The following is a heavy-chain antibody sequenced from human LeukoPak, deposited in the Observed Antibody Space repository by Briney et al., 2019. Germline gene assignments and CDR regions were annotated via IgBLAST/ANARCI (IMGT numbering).Heavy chain of an antibody. CDR1: GFTFSSYW. J-gene: IGHJ4*02. V-gene: IGHV3-7*01. CDR3: ARDSSSSSVLLDY. Sequence: GGSLRLSCAASGFTFSSYWMNWVRQAPGKGLEWVANIKQDGSEKYYVDSVKGRFTISRDNAKNSLYLQMNSLRAEDTAVYYCARDSSSSSVLLDYWGQGTLVTVSS. CDR2: IKQDGSEK. D-gene: IGHD6-6*01.